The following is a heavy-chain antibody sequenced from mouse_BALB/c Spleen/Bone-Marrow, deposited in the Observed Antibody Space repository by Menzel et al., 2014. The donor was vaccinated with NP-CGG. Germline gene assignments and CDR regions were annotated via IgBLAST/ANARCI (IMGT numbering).Heavy chain of an antibody. Sequence: EVQLVESGGGLVQPGGSRKVSCSASGFTFSSFGMHWVRLASEKGLEWAAFISSGSSTIYYADTVKGRFNISRDNPKNTLFLQMTSLRSEDTAMYYCARSTMITKGYYYAMGYWGQGTSVTVTS. V-gene: IGHV5-17*02. D-gene: IGHD2-4*01. CDR1: GFTFSSFG. CDR2: ISSGSSTI. J-gene: IGHJ4*01. CDR3: ARSTMITKGYYYAMGY.